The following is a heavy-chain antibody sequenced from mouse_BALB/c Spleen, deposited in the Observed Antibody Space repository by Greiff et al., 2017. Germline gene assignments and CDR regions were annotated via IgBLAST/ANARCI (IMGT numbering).Heavy chain of an antibody. V-gene: IGHV2-6-7*01. Sequence: VQLVESGPGLVAPSQSLSIPCTVSGFSLTGYGVTWVRQPPGKGLEWLGMIWGDGSTDYNSALKSRLSISKDNTKSQVFLKMNSLQTDDTARYYCARDLEYYYYAMDDWGQGTAVTVAS. CDR2: IWGDGST. CDR1: GFSLTGYG. CDR3: ARDLEYYYYAMDD. D-gene: IGHD5-2*01. J-gene: IGHJ4*01.